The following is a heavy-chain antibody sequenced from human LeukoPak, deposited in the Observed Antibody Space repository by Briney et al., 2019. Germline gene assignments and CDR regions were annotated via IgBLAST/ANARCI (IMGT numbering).Heavy chain of an antibody. CDR2: IYSNGIT. CDR1: GGSIFGHY. J-gene: IGHJ2*01. Sequence: SETLSLTCTVSGGSIFGHYFNWIRRAPGKGLEWIGYIYSNGITSYNPSLRSRGTMSIATSRSQFSLRLTFVTAADTAIYYCARRAYYDTSGYSPASGYFDLWGRGTLVTVSS. V-gene: IGHV4-4*08. D-gene: IGHD3-22*01. CDR3: ARRAYYDTSGYSPASGYFDL.